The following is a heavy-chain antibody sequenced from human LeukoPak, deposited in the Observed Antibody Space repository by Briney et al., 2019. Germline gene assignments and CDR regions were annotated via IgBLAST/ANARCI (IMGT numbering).Heavy chain of an antibody. J-gene: IGHJ1*01. CDR2: ISGNNGGT. Sequence: ASVKVSCKASGYTFTTYSLAWVRQAPGQSLEWMGWISGNNGGTNYAQSFQDRDTMTRDTSTNTAYLELRSLRSDDTAISYCATATQPRGYFLHWGQGTLVTVSS. CDR1: GYTFTTYS. D-gene: IGHD2-2*01. CDR3: ATATQPRGYFLH. V-gene: IGHV1-18*01.